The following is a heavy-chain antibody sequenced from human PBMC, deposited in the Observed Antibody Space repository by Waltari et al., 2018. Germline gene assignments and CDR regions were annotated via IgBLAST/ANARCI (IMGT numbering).Heavy chain of an antibody. J-gene: IGHJ4*02. D-gene: IGHD6-13*01. CDR3: ARQRGYSSFVYYFDY. CDR2: IYYSGST. V-gene: IGHV4-39*07. Sequence: QLQLQESGPGLVKPSETLSLTCTVSGGSISSSSYYWGWIRKPPGKGLEWIGSIYYSGSTYYNPSLKSRVTISVDTSKNQFSLKLSSVTAADTAVYYCARQRGYSSFVYYFDYWGQGTLVTVSS. CDR1: GGSISSSSYY.